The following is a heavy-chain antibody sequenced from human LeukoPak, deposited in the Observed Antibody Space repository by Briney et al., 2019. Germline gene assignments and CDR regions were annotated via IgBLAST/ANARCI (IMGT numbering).Heavy chain of an antibody. V-gene: IGHV1-2*02. CDR3: ARVPPLSKYSSGWYGGWFDP. Sequence: SVKVSCKASGYTFTGYYMHWVRQAPGQGLEWMGWINPNSGGTNYAQKFQGRVTMTRDTSISTAYMELSRLRSDDTAVYYCARVPPLSKYSSGWYGGWFDPWGQGTLVTVSS. CDR2: INPNSGGT. D-gene: IGHD6-19*01. J-gene: IGHJ5*02. CDR1: GYTFTGYY.